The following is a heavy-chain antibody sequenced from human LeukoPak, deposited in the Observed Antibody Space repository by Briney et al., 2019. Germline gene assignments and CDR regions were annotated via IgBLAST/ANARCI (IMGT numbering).Heavy chain of an antibody. Sequence: SSETLSLTCAVYGGSFSGYCWSWIRQPPGKGLEWIGEINHSGSTNYNPSLKSRVTISVDTSKNQFSPKLSSVTAADTAVYYCARGRGGSGAAAGTRWFDPWGQGTLVTVSS. CDR2: INHSGST. D-gene: IGHD6-13*01. CDR3: ARGRGGSGAAAGTRWFDP. CDR1: GGSFSGYC. V-gene: IGHV4-34*01. J-gene: IGHJ5*02.